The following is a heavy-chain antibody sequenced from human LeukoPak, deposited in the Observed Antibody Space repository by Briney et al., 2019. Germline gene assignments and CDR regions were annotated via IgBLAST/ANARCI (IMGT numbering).Heavy chain of an antibody. D-gene: IGHD2-15*01. CDR1: GFTFSSYA. CDR3: ARAAYIVVVVAATPVDY. Sequence: GGSLRLSCAASGFTFSSYAMHWVRQAPGKGPEWVAVISYDGSNKYYADSVKGRFTISRDNSKNTLYLQMNSLRAEDTAVYYCARAAYIVVVVAATPVDYWGQGTLVTVSS. V-gene: IGHV3-30*04. CDR2: ISYDGSNK. J-gene: IGHJ4*02.